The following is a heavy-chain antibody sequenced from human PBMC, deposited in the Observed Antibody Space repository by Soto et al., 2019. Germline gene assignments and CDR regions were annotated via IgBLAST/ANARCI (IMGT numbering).Heavy chain of an antibody. CDR2: ISGSSNTI. CDR3: ARGFDLQYGMDV. CDR1: GFTLSTYS. D-gene: IGHD3-10*01. Sequence: EVQLVESGGGLIQRGGSLRLSCAASGFTLSTYSLNWVRQAPRKGLEWLSYISGSSNTIYYADSVKGRFTISRDNAKNSLYLQMNSLRDEDTAVYFCARGFDLQYGMDVWGQETTVTVSS. V-gene: IGHV3-48*02. J-gene: IGHJ6*02.